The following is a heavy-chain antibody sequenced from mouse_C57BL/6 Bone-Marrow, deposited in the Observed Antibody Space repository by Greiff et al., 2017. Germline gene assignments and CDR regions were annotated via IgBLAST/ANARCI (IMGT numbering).Heavy chain of an antibody. CDR3: ATLPFAY. J-gene: IGHJ3*01. CDR1: GYTFTDYY. Sequence: VQLQHSGAELVRPGASVKLSCKASGYTFTDYYINWVKQRPGQGLEWIARIYPGSGNTYYNEKFKGKATLTAEKSSSTAYMQLSSLTSEDSAVYFCATLPFAYWGQGTLVTVSA. CDR2: IYPGSGNT. V-gene: IGHV1-76*01.